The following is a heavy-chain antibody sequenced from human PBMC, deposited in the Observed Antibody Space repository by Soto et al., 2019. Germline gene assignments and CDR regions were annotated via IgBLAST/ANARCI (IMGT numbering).Heavy chain of an antibody. CDR2: IYSGGST. J-gene: IGHJ4*02. CDR3: ARGADYYDGSGYYYESDY. CDR1: GFTVSSNY. Sequence: GGSLRLSYAASGFTVSSNYMSWVRQAPGKGLEWVSVIYSGGSTYYADSVKGRFTISRDNSKNTLYLQMNSLRAEDTAVYYFARGADYYDGSGYYYESDYWGQGTLVTVSS. V-gene: IGHV3-53*01. D-gene: IGHD3-22*01.